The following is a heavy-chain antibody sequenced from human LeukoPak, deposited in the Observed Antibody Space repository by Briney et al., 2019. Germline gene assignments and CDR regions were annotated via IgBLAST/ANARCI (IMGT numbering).Heavy chain of an antibody. Sequence: GASVKVSCKASGYTLTSYGISWVRQAPGQGLEWMGWISAYNGITNYAQKLQGRVTMTTDTSTSTAYMELRSLRSDDTAVYYCARSGLYSSSWYGWFDPGGQGTLVTVSA. CDR2: ISAYNGIT. J-gene: IGHJ5*02. CDR1: GYTLTSYG. D-gene: IGHD6-13*01. CDR3: ARSGLYSSSWYGWFDP. V-gene: IGHV1-18*04.